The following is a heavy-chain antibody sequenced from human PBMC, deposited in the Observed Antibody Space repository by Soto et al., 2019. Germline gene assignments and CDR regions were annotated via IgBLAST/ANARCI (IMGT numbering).Heavy chain of an antibody. CDR3: ARGFLVYGDSFYYFGY. V-gene: IGHV3-30-3*01. D-gene: IGHD4-17*01. Sequence: GGSLRLSCAASGFTFSSYAMHWVRQAPGKGLEWVAVISYDGSNKYYADSVKGRFTISRDNSKNTLYLQMNSLRAEDTAVYYCARGFLVYGDSFYYFGYWGQGTLVTVSS. J-gene: IGHJ4*02. CDR1: GFTFSSYA. CDR2: ISYDGSNK.